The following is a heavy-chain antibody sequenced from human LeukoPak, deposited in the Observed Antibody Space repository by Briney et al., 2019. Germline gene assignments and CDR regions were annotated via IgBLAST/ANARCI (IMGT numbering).Heavy chain of an antibody. V-gene: IGHV3-9*01. Sequence: GGSLRLSCAASGFTFDDYAMHWVRQAPGKGLEWVSGISWNSGSIGYADSVKGRFTISRDNAKNSLYLQMNSLRAEDTAVYYRASPYYYDSSRYLRGTNYYMDVWGKGTTVTVSS. D-gene: IGHD3-22*01. CDR1: GFTFDDYA. CDR2: ISWNSGSI. J-gene: IGHJ6*03. CDR3: ASPYYYDSSRYLRGTNYYMDV.